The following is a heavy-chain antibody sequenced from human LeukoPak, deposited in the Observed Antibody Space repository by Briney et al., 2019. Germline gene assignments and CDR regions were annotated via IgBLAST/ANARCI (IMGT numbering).Heavy chain of an antibody. Sequence: AGSLRLSCSASGVTFSNYAMHWVRQAPGKGLEYVSPISSNGGSTYYADSVKGRFSISRDNSKNTLHFQMSSLRAEDTAVYYCVKGTGTKYYYYGMDVWGQGTTVTVSS. V-gene: IGHV3-64D*06. CDR1: GVTFSNYA. CDR3: VKGTGTKYYYYGMDV. D-gene: IGHD3/OR15-3a*01. J-gene: IGHJ6*02. CDR2: ISSNGGST.